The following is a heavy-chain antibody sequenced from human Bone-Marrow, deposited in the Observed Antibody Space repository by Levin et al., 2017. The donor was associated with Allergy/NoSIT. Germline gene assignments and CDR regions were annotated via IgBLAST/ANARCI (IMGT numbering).Heavy chain of an antibody. CDR3: ARGVWGYDMSGYLPWIDY. CDR1: GFQFSNYG. J-gene: IGHJ4*02. Sequence: LSLTCAASGFQFSNYGMHWVRQAPGKGLEWVAVIWFDGSTKYYEESVKGRFAISRDNSKNTLFLQMNSLRADDTAVYYCARGVWGYDMSGYLPWIDYWGQGTLVTVSS. V-gene: IGHV3-33*01. D-gene: IGHD3-22*01. CDR2: IWFDGSTK.